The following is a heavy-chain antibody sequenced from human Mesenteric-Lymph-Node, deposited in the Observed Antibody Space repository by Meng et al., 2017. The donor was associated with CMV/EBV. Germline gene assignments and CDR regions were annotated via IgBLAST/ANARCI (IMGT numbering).Heavy chain of an antibody. J-gene: IGHJ4*02. V-gene: IGHV4-39*01. D-gene: IGHD4-11*01. Sequence: SETLSLTCTVSGGSISSSSYYWGWIRQPPGKGLEWIGSIYYSGSTYYNPSLKSRVTISVDTSKNQFSLKLSSVTAADTAVYYWARRGGTVTTFDYWGQGTLVTVSS. CDR1: GGSISSSSYY. CDR2: IYYSGST. CDR3: ARRGGTVTTFDY.